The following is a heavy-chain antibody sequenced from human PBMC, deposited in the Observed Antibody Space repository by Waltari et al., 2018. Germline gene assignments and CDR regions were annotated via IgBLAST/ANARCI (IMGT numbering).Heavy chain of an antibody. J-gene: IGHJ4*02. V-gene: IGHV3-30*18. D-gene: IGHD6-13*01. CDR3: AKDYSSSWPFDY. CDR2: LSYDGSNK. Sequence: QVQLVESGGGVVQPGRSLRLSCAASGFTFSSYGMHWVRQAPGKGLEWVAVLSYDGSNKYYADSVKGRFTISRDNSKNTLYLQMNSLRAEDTAVYYCAKDYSSSWPFDYWGQGTLVTVSS. CDR1: GFTFSSYG.